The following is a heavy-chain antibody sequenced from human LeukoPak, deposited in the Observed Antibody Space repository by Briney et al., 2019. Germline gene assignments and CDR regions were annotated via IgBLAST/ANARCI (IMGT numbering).Heavy chain of an antibody. J-gene: IGHJ4*02. CDR3: LYGSGTVS. CDR2: ISSSSSYI. V-gene: IGHV3-21*06. D-gene: IGHD3-10*01. Sequence: PGGSLRLSCAASGFTFNSYGMYWVRQAPGKGLEWVSSISSSSSYIDYADSVKGRFTISRDNAKNSLFLQMNSLRAEDTAIYYCLYGSGTVSWGQGTLVTVSS. CDR1: GFTFNSYG.